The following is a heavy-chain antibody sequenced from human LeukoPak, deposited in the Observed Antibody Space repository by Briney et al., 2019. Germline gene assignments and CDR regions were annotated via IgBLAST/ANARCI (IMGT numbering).Heavy chain of an antibody. J-gene: IGHJ6*02. CDR2: INHSGST. V-gene: IGHV4-34*01. Sequence: SETLSLTCAVYGGSFGGYYWSWIRQPPGKGLVWIGEINHSGSTNYNPSLKSRVTISVDTSKNQFSLKLSSVTAADTAVYYCAGHYDSSGYSYYYYYYGMDVWGQGTTVTVSS. CDR3: AGHYDSSGYSYYYYYYGMDV. CDR1: GGSFGGYY. D-gene: IGHD3-22*01.